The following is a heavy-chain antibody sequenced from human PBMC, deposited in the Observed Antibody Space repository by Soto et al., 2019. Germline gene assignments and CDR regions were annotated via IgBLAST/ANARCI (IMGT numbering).Heavy chain of an antibody. J-gene: IGHJ6*02. CDR1: GGSISSGGYY. D-gene: IGHD6-13*01. Sequence: TSETLSLTCTVSGGSISSGGYYWSWIRQHPGKGLEWIGYIYYSGSTYYNPSLKSRVTISVDTSKKQFSLKLSSVTAADTAVYYCARTPLAHSSSWYRAPYGMDVWGQGTTVTVSS. CDR2: IYYSGST. CDR3: ARTPLAHSSSWYRAPYGMDV. V-gene: IGHV4-31*03.